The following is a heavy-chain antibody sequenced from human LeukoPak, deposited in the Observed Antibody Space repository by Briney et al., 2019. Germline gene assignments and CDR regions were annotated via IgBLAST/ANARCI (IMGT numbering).Heavy chain of an antibody. CDR2: INNVRSHI. D-gene: IGHD1-26*01. Sequence: GGSLRLSCAASGFTFSTSAMNWVRQAPGKGLEWVSSINNVRSHIYYADSVRGRSTISRDNANNVLYLQMNSLRAEDTAAYYCARDPTYYLRYGYFDSWGQGTLVTVSS. CDR3: ARDPTYYLRYGYFDS. CDR1: GFTFSTSA. J-gene: IGHJ4*02. V-gene: IGHV3-21*06.